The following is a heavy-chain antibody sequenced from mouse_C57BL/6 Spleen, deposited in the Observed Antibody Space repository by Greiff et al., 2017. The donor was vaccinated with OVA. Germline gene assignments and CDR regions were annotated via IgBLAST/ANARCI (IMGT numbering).Heavy chain of an antibody. Sequence: QVHVKQSGAELVRPGASVTLSCKASGYTFTDYEMHWVKQTPVHGLEWIGAIDPETGGTAYNQKFKGKAILTADKSSSTAYMELRSLTSEDSAVYYCTRDRDYWGKGTLVTVSA. J-gene: IGHJ3*01. CDR1: GYTFTDYE. V-gene: IGHV1-15*01. CDR3: TRDRDY. CDR2: IDPETGGT.